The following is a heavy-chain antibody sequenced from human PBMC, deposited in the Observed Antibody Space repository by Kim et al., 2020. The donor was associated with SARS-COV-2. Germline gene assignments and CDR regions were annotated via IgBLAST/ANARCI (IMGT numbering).Heavy chain of an antibody. CDR2: ISSSSSYI. V-gene: IGHV3-21*01. Sequence: GGSLRLSCAASGFTFSSYSMNWVRQAPGKGLEWVSSISSSSSYIYYADSVKGRFTISRDNAKNSLYLQMNSLRAEDTAVYYCARGILWFGELLPNDNWFDPWGQGTLVTVSS. CDR3: ARGILWFGELLPNDNWFDP. CDR1: GFTFSSYS. J-gene: IGHJ5*02. D-gene: IGHD3-10*01.